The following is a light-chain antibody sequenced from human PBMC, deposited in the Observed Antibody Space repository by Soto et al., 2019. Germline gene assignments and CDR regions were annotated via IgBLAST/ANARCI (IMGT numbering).Light chain of an antibody. V-gene: IGLV1-44*01. CDR2: SNN. CDR3: AAWDDSLNGRGV. Sequence: QSALTQPPSASGTPGQRVTISCSGSSSNIGSNTVTWYQQLPGTAPKLLIYSNNQRPSGVPDRFSGSKSGTSASLAISGLQSEDEADYYCAAWDDSLNGRGVFGGGTKLTVL. CDR1: SSNIGSNT. J-gene: IGLJ3*02.